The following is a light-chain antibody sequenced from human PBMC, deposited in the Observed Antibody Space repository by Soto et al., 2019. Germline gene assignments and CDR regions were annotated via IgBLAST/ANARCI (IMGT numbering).Light chain of an antibody. CDR2: WAS. Sequence: DIVMTQSPDSLAVSLGERATINCKPSQSVLYSSNNKNYLAWYQQKPGQPPKLLIYWASTRESGVPDRFSGSGSGTDFTLTISSLQAEDVAVYYCQQYYSTPGFTFGPGTKVDIK. CDR1: QSVLYSSNNKNY. CDR3: QQYYSTPGFT. J-gene: IGKJ3*01. V-gene: IGKV4-1*01.